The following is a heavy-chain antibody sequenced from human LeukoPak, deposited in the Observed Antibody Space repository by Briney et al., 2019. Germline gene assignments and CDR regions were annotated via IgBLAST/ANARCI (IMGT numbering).Heavy chain of an antibody. V-gene: IGHV4-59*01. D-gene: IGHD3-16*01. J-gene: IGHJ4*02. CDR1: GGSINTYY. CDR3: ARLGRYDYFIDY. CDR2: IYYSGIT. Sequence: SETLSLTCTVSGGSINTYYWSWIRQPPGRGLEWIGDIYYSGITNQNPTLKSRVTISVDTSKNQFLLTLSSVTAADTAVYYCARLGRYDYFIDYWGQGTLVTV.